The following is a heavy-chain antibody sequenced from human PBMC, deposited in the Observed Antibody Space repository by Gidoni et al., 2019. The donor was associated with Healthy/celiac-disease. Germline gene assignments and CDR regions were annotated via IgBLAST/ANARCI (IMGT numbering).Heavy chain of an antibody. CDR3: ATSCAVEGSGCREAPSEYFQH. Sequence: QVQLVQSGAEVKKPGSSVKVSCKASVGTFSSYAITWWLQAPGQGLEWMGGILPIFGTANYAQKFQGRVTITTDESTSTAYMDLSSLRSEDTAVYYCATSCAVEGSGCREAPSEYFQHWGQGTLVTVSS. J-gene: IGHJ1*01. V-gene: IGHV1-69*01. D-gene: IGHD6-19*01. CDR2: ILPIFGTA. CDR1: VGTFSSYA.